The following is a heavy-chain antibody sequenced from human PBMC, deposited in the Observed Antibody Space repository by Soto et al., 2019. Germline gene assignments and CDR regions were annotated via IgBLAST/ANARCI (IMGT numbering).Heavy chain of an antibody. CDR3: ARQRTGYSSGWYRELYYYYGMDV. D-gene: IGHD6-19*01. V-gene: IGHV1-69*13. CDR2: IIPIFGTA. CDR1: GGTFSSYA. J-gene: IGHJ6*02. Sequence: RASVKVSCKASGGTFSSYAISWVRQAPGQGLEWMGGIIPIFGTANYAQKFQGRVTITADESTSTAYMELSSLRSEDTAVYYCARQRTGYSSGWYRELYYYYGMDVWGQGTTVTVSS.